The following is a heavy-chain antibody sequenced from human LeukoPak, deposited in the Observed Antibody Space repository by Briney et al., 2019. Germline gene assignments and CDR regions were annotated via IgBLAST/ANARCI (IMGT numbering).Heavy chain of an antibody. CDR1: GFTFSSHS. D-gene: IGHD3-10*01. J-gene: IGHJ3*02. V-gene: IGHV3-21*01. CDR3: ARVGPGHDAFDI. CDR2: ISGSSSNI. Sequence: GGSLRLSCAASGFTFSSHSMSWVRQAPGKGLEWVSSISGSSSNIYYADSVKGRFTISRDSAKNSLYLQMNSLRAEDTAVYYCARVGPGHDAFDIWGQGTMVTVSS.